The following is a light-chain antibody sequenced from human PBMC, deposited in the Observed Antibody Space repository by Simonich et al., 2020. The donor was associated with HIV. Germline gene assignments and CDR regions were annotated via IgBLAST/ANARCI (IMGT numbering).Light chain of an antibody. V-gene: IGKV2-28*01. CDR2: LGS. J-gene: IGKJ1*01. Sequence: DIVMTQSPVSLPVTPGEPASISCRSSQTLLHSNGNNCLHWYLQKPGQSPQLLSYLGSNRASGVPDRFSGSGSGTDFTLKISRVEAEDVGVYYCMQALQTPRTFGQGTKVEIK. CDR1: QTLLHSNGNNC. CDR3: MQALQTPRT.